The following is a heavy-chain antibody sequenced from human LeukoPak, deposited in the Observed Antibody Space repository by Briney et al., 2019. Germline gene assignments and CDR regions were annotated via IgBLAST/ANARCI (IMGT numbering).Heavy chain of an antibody. CDR1: GFTFSSYA. CDR2: ISYDGSNK. CDR3: ARDLYVAVAGTRLTAPVREDV. J-gene: IGHJ6*02. D-gene: IGHD6-19*01. V-gene: IGHV3-30-3*01. Sequence: PGGSLRLSCAASGFTFSSYAMHWVRQAPGKGLEWVAVISYDGSNKYYADSVKGRFTISRDNSKNTLYLQMNSLRAEDTAVYYCARDLYVAVAGTRLTAPVREDVWGQGTTVTVSS.